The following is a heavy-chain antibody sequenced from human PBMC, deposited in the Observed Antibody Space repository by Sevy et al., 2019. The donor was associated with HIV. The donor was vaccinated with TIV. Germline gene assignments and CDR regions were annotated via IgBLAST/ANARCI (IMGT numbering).Heavy chain of an antibody. CDR3: ARRSSGWDYFDY. Sequence: GSLRLSCAASGFAFSDYYMNWIRQAPGKGLEWVSCISGLTNYINYVDSVKGRFTISRDNAKNSVYLQMNSLRAEDTAVYYCARRSSGWDYFDYWGQGTPVTVSS. V-gene: IGHV3-11*06. CDR1: GFAFSDYY. CDR2: ISGLTNYI. J-gene: IGHJ4*02. D-gene: IGHD6-19*01.